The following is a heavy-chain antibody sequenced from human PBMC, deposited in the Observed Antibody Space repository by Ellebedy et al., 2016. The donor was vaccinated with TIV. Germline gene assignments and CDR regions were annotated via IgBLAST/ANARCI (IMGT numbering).Heavy chain of an antibody. CDR3: ATDGEVFYAFDI. J-gene: IGHJ3*02. CDR2: FDPEDGET. CDR1: GYTLTELS. D-gene: IGHD2-8*01. Sequence: ASVKVSXXVSGYTLTELSMHWVRQAPGKGLEWMGGFDPEDGETIYAQKFQGRVTMTEDTSTDTAYMELSSLRSEDTAVYYCATDGEVFYAFDIWGQGTMVTVSS. V-gene: IGHV1-24*01.